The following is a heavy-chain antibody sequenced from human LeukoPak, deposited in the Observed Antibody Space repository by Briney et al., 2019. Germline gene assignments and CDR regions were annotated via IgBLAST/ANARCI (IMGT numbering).Heavy chain of an antibody. V-gene: IGHV1-2*02. J-gene: IGHJ4*02. CDR1: GYTFTSYY. CDR3: ARSSEVWFGELLYNFDY. D-gene: IGHD3-10*01. Sequence: ASVKVSCKASGYTFTSYYMHWVRQAPGQGLEWMGWINPNSGGTNYAQKFQGRVTMTGDTSISTAYMELSRLRADDAAVYYCARSSEVWFGELLYNFDYWGQGTLVTVSS. CDR2: INPNSGGT.